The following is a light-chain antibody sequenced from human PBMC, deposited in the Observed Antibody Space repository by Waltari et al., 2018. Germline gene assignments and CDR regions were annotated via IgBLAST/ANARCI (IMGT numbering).Light chain of an antibody. J-gene: IGKJ1*01. V-gene: IGKV4-1*01. CDR2: WAA. Sequence: DIVMTQSPESLAVSLGERATINCKSRQSVLNTSNNKNHLAWYQQKPGQPPKLLIYWAATRESGVPDRFSVSGSGTDFTLTISSLQAEDVAVYYCQQYYTTLRTFGQGTKVEIK. CDR1: QSVLNTSNNKNH. CDR3: QQYYTTLRT.